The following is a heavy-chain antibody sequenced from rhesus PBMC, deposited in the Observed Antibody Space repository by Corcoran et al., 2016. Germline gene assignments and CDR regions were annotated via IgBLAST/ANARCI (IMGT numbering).Heavy chain of an antibody. CDR3: TRDSSGWYFDY. J-gene: IGHJ4*01. Sequence: QVQLVQSGAEVTKPGASVKLSCKASGYTFTSFYIHWVRQAPGQVLEWMGWSNPSNGNTGYAQKFQGRVTMTRDTSTSTAYMELSSLRSEDTAVYYCTRDSSGWYFDYWGQGVLVTVSS. CDR1: GYTFTSFY. V-gene: IGHV1S9*01. CDR2: SNPSNGNT. D-gene: IGHD6-31*01.